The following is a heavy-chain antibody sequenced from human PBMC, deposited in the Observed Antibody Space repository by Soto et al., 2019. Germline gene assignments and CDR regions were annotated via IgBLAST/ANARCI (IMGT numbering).Heavy chain of an antibody. D-gene: IGHD4-17*01. Sequence: QVHLVQSGTEVKEPGASVKVSCKASASTFTGYTINWVRQAPGQGLVWMGWISTFNGNTKYAGNFEGRVTITTNTSMITAYIELTSLTFDDTAVYFCARGTVTSGRWFGPWGQGTLGSVSS. CDR1: ASTFTGYT. CDR3: ARGTVTSGRWFGP. J-gene: IGHJ5*02. V-gene: IGHV1-18*04. CDR2: ISTFNGNT.